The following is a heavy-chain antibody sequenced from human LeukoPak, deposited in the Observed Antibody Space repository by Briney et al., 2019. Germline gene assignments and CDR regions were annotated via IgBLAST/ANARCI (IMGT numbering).Heavy chain of an antibody. J-gene: IGHJ4*02. Sequence: SVKVSCKASGGTFSSYAISWVRQAPGQGLEWMGGIIPIFGTANYAQKFQGRVTITADESTSTAYMELSSLRAEDTAVYYCAKEGVYAGTIALLDYFDYWGQGTLVTVSS. CDR1: GGTFSSYA. D-gene: IGHD1-7*01. V-gene: IGHV1-69*13. CDR2: IIPIFGTA. CDR3: AKEGVYAGTIALLDYFDY.